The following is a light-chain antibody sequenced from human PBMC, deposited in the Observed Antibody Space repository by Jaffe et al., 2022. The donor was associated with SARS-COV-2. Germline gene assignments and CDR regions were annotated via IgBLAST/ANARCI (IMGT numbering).Light chain of an antibody. CDR3: GTWDSSLNTGV. CDR2: NNN. J-gene: IGLJ1*01. V-gene: IGLV1-51*01. CDR1: SSNIGNNY. Sequence: QSVLSQPPSVSAAPGQTVTISCSGSSSNIGNNYVSWYQQLPGTVPKLLIYNNNKRPSGIPDRFSGSKSGTSATLGISGLQTGDEADYYCGTWDSSLNTGVFGTGTEVTVL.